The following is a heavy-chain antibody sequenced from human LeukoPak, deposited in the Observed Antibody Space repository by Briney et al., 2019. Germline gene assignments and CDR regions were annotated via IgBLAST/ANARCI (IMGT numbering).Heavy chain of an antibody. V-gene: IGHV3-9*01. CDR3: AKDRAFDI. CDR1: GFTFDDYA. Sequence: GGSLRLSCAASGFTFDDYAMHWVRQAPGKGLEWVSGISWNSGSIGYADSVKGRFTISRDNAKNLLYLQMNSLRAEDTAVYYCAKDRAFDIWGQGTMVTVSS. CDR2: ISWNSGSI. J-gene: IGHJ3*02.